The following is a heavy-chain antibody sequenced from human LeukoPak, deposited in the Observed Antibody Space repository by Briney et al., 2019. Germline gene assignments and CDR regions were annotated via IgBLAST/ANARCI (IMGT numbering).Heavy chain of an antibody. CDR1: GYTFTSYY. D-gene: IGHD3-10*01. CDR3: ASSTYASGSYNPLAY. Sequence: GASVKVSCKASGYTFTSYYMHWVRQAPGQGLEWMGIINPSGGSTSYAQKFQGRVTMTRDTSISTAYMELSRPRSDDTAVYYCASSTYASGSYNPLAYWGQGTLVTVSS. J-gene: IGHJ4*02. CDR2: INPSGGST. V-gene: IGHV1-46*01.